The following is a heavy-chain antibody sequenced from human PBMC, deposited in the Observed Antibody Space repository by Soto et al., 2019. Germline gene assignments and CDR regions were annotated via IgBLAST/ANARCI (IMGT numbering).Heavy chain of an antibody. Sequence: PGGSLRLFCAASGFTFSSYAMSWVRQAPGKGLEWVSAISGSGGSTYYADSVKGRFTISRDNSKNTLYLQMNSLRAEDTAVYYCAKDVGLHSNPPRLPIKKPRWFDPWGQGTLVTVSS. CDR1: GFTFSSYA. CDR3: AKDVGLHSNPPRLPIKKPRWFDP. D-gene: IGHD4-4*01. CDR2: ISGSGGST. V-gene: IGHV3-23*01. J-gene: IGHJ5*02.